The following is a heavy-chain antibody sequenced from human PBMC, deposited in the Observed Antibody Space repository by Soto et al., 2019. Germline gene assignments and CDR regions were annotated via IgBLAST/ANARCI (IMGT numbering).Heavy chain of an antibody. CDR1: GYTFSDYY. V-gene: IGHV1-2*02. J-gene: IGHJ4*02. Sequence: ASVKVSCKASGYTFSDYYLHWVRQAPGQGLEWMGWINPNRGGTKYAQKFQGRVTMTRDMSVSTAYMELSRLRSGDTAVYYCARVISVAARPGIGFWGQGTLVTVSS. CDR3: ARVISVAARPGIGF. D-gene: IGHD6-6*01. CDR2: INPNRGGT.